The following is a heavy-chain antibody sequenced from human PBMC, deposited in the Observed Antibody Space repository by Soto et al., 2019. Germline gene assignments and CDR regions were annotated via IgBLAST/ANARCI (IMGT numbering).Heavy chain of an antibody. CDR1: GFTFSSYA. CDR3: ARDAAAGAYYYYYGMDV. Sequence: GGSLRFSCAASGFTFSSYAMHWVRQAPGKGLEWVAVISYDGSNKYYADSVKGRFTISRDNSKNTLYLQMNSLRAEDTAVYYCARDAAAGAYYYYYGMDVWGQGTTVTVSS. CDR2: ISYDGSNK. V-gene: IGHV3-30-3*01. J-gene: IGHJ6*02. D-gene: IGHD6-13*01.